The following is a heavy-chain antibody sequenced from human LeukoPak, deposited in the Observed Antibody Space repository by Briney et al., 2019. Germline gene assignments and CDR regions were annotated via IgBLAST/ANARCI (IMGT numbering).Heavy chain of an antibody. D-gene: IGHD3-10*01. CDR3: AKDRSGSGYFDY. V-gene: IGHV3-23*01. CDR1: GFTFSSHA. CDR2: ISSGGGTT. J-gene: IGHJ4*02. Sequence: GGSLRLSCAASGFTFSSHAMSWVRQAPGKGLELVSRISSGGGTTDYTDSVKGRFTISRDTSKNTLYLQMNSLRAEDTAVYYCAKDRSGSGYFDYWGQGTLVTVSS.